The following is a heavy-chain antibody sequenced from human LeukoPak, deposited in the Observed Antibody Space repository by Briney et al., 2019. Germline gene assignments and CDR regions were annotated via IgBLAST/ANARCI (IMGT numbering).Heavy chain of an antibody. CDR3: AKDSAKKYDDY. D-gene: IGHD2/OR15-2a*01. Sequence: GGSLRLSCAASGFTFSNYGMSWGRQAPGKGLEWVSVTSGSGENSYYADSVKGRFTISRDNAKNSLYLQMNSLRAEDTAVYYCAKDSAKKYDDYWGQGTLVTVSS. CDR1: GFTFSNYG. V-gene: IGHV3-23*01. CDR2: TSGSGENS. J-gene: IGHJ4*02.